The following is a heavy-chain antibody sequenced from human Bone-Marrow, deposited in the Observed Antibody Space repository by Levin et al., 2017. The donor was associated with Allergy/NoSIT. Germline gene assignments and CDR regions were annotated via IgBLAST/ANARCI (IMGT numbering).Heavy chain of an antibody. V-gene: IGHV3-66*04. CDR3: AGHSGGWYGRGWFDP. D-gene: IGHD6-19*01. CDR1: GFTVSSNY. J-gene: IGHJ5*02. Sequence: GESLKISCVASGFTVSSNYMSWVRQAPGKGLEWVSVLYSDGRTYYADSVKDRFTISRDNPKNTLYLQMNSLRDEDTAVYYCAGHSGGWYGRGWFDPWGQGTLVTVSS. CDR2: LYSDGRT.